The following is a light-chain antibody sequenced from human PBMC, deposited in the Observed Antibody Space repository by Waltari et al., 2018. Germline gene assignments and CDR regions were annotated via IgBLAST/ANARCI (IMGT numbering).Light chain of an antibody. Sequence: EIVLTQSPGTLSLSPGERATPPCRASQRVSSSYLAWYQQKPGQAPRLLTYGASSRATGIPDRFSGSGSGTDFTLTISRLEPEDFAVYYCQQYGSSPTWTFGQGTKVEIK. CDR3: QQYGSSPTWT. J-gene: IGKJ1*01. CDR1: QRVSSSY. V-gene: IGKV3-20*01. CDR2: GAS.